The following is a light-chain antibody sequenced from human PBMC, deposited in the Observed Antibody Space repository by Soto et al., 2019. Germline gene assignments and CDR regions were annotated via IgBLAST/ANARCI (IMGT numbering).Light chain of an antibody. J-gene: IGLJ1*01. CDR2: DDK. Sequence: SYELTQPPSVSVSPGQTASTTCGGDNIGTKSVHWYQQRPGQAPVLVVYDDKKRPSGIPERSSGSNSGNTATLTISRVETGDEADYYCQVCERFSDHNFVFGDGTKVTVL. CDR3: QVCERFSDHNFV. CDR1: NIGTKS. V-gene: IGLV3-21*02.